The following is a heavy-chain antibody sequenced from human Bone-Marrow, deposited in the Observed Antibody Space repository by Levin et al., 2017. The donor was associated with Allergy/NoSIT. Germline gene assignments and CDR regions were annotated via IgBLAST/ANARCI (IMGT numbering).Heavy chain of an antibody. D-gene: IGHD6-6*01. CDR3: ARDRYSSSSHYARGYHYYGMDV. Sequence: GESLKISCKASGYTFSSNYIHWVRQAPGQGLEWMGIINPSGGSTSYAQKFQGRVTMTRDTSTSTVYMELSRLRSEDTAVYYGARDRYSSSSHYARGYHYYGMDVWGQGTTVTVSS. CDR1: GYTFSSNY. J-gene: IGHJ6*02. CDR2: INPSGGST. V-gene: IGHV1-46*01.